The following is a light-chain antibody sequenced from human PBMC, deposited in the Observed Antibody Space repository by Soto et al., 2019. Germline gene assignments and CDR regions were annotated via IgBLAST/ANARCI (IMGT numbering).Light chain of an antibody. J-gene: IGKJ4*01. CDR2: WVS. V-gene: IGKV4-1*01. CDR1: QSVLYSSNNKNY. CDR3: QQYYTALT. Sequence: DIVMTQSPDSLAVSLGERATINCKSSQSVLYSSNNKNYLAWYQQKPGQPPKLIIYWVSTRESGVPDRFSGSGSGTDFSLTISSLQAEDVAVYYCQQYYTALTFGGGTKVEVK.